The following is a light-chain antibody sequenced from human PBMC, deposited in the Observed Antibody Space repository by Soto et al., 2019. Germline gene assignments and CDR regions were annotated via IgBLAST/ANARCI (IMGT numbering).Light chain of an antibody. V-gene: IGLV2-11*01. Sequence: QPLLTQPRSVSGSPGQSVTISCTGSSSDVGAYNYVSWYQQHPGKAPKVMIYDVNKRPSGVPDRFSGSKSGNTASLTISGLQAEDEADYYCCSYAGTYIFYVFGTGTKVTVL. CDR1: SSDVGAYNY. J-gene: IGLJ1*01. CDR2: DVN. CDR3: CSYAGTYIFYV.